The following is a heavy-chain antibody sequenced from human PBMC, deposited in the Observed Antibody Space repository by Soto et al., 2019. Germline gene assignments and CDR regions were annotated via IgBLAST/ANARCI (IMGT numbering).Heavy chain of an antibody. J-gene: IGHJ4*02. V-gene: IGHV4-59*11. CDR3: ARVGSSGWSPDY. CDR2: IFYSGST. Sequence: SETLSLTCSVSGGSISGHYWTWIRQSPGKGLEWIGYIFYSGSTNYNHSLKSRVTISVDTSKNQFSLKMSSVTAADTAVYYCARVGSSGWSPDYWGRGTLVTVSS. D-gene: IGHD6-19*01. CDR1: GGSISGHY.